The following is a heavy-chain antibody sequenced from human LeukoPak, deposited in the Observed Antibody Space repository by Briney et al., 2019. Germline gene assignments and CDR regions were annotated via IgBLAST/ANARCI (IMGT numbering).Heavy chain of an antibody. CDR3: AREPQIGHTMVRGVPDY. J-gene: IGHJ4*02. D-gene: IGHD3-10*01. CDR1: GFTFSSYA. V-gene: IGHV3-30-3*01. Sequence: GGSLRLSCAASGFTFSSYAMHWVRQAPGKGLEWVAVISYDGSNKYYADSVKGRFTISRDNSKNTLYLQMNSLRAEDTAVYYCAREPQIGHTMVRGVPDYWGQGTLVTVSS. CDR2: ISYDGSNK.